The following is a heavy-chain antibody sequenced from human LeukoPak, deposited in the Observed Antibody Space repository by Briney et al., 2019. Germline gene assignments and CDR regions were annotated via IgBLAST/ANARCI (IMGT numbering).Heavy chain of an antibody. Sequence: GGSLRLSCAASGFTFSSYAMSWVRQAPGKGLEWVSAISGSGGSTYYADSVKGRFTISRDNSKNTLCLQMNSLKTEDTAVYYCQRTYYYDSSGYADAFDIWGQGTMVTVSS. J-gene: IGHJ3*02. CDR3: QRTYYYDSSGYADAFDI. CDR2: ISGSGGST. CDR1: GFTFSSYA. D-gene: IGHD3-22*01. V-gene: IGHV3-23*01.